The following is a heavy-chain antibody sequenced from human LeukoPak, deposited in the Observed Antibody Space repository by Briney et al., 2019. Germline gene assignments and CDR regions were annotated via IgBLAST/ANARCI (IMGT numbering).Heavy chain of an antibody. CDR1: GLTFSSYG. J-gene: IGHJ4*02. V-gene: IGHV3-30*18. CDR2: ISYDGTDK. CDR3: AKDQGGYYGSGSYSPLDY. Sequence: GGSLRLSCAASGLTFSSYGMHWLRQAPGRGLEWVALISYDGTDKYYADSVKGRFTISRDNSKNTLNLQMDSLRPEDTAVYYCAKDQGGYYGSGSYSPLDYWGQGTLVTVSS. D-gene: IGHD3-10*01.